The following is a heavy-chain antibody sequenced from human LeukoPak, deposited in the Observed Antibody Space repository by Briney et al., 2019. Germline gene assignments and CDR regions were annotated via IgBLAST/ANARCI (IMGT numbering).Heavy chain of an antibody. CDR3: ARFEPYGDYMGY. Sequence: SETLSLTCTVSGGSISSGGFYWDWIRQPPGKGLEWIGSVSYSGSTYYNPSLKSRIIISVDTSKNQFSLKVRSVTAADTAVYYCARFEPYGDYMGYWGQGTLVTVYS. J-gene: IGHJ4*02. CDR2: VSYSGST. CDR1: GGSISSGGFY. D-gene: IGHD4-17*01. V-gene: IGHV4-39*01.